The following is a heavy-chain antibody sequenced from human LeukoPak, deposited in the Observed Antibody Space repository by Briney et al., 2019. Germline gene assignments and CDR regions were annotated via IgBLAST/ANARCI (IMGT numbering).Heavy chain of an antibody. V-gene: IGHV3-23*01. CDR2: ISSSGTST. J-gene: IGHJ4*02. Sequence: PGGSLRLSCAASGFTFSSYAMNWVRQAPGKGLEWVSAISSSGTSTYYADADSVKGRFTISRDNSKNTLYLQMNSLRAEDTAVYYCAKNLGYHSYLDYSGQGTLVTVSS. CDR3: AKNLGYHSYLDY. CDR1: GFTFSSYA. D-gene: IGHD5-12*01.